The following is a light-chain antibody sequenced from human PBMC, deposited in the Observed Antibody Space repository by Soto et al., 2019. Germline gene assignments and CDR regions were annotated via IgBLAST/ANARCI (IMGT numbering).Light chain of an antibody. CDR3: KHYNSYSRA. V-gene: IGKV1-5*01. CDR1: EFISDW. J-gene: IGKJ1*01. Sequence: DVQMTQSPSTLSASVGDRVTMTCRASEFISDWLAWYQQKPGQAHKLLIYDASTLESGVQGRFSGSGVGTHFTLTISGLQPEDFATYHCKHYNSYSRAFGQGTKVDIK. CDR2: DAS.